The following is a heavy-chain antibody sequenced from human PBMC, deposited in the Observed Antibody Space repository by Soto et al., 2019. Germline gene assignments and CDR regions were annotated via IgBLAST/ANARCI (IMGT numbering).Heavy chain of an antibody. CDR2: IRSKANSYAT. Sequence: GSLRLSCAASGFTFSGSAMHWVRQASGKGLEWVGRIRSKANSYATAYAASVKGRFTISRDDSKNTAYLQMNSLKTEDTAVYYCTRLKDSSGWPPKNDAFDIWGQGTVVTVSS. CDR3: TRLKDSSGWPPKNDAFDI. J-gene: IGHJ3*02. V-gene: IGHV3-73*01. CDR1: GFTFSGSA. D-gene: IGHD6-19*01.